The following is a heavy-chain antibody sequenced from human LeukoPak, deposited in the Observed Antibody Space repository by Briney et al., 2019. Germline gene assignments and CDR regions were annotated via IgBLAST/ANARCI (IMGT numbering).Heavy chain of an antibody. Sequence: GGSLRLSCAASGFTFSSYWMSWVRQAPGKGPEWVANIKQDGSEKYYVDSVKGRFTISRDNAKNSLYLQMNSLRAEDTAVYYCARENRGSGSYYVNYYYYGTDVWGQGTTVTVSS. CDR3: ARENRGSGSYYVNYYYYGTDV. CDR2: IKQDGSEK. D-gene: IGHD3-10*01. J-gene: IGHJ6*02. V-gene: IGHV3-7*01. CDR1: GFTFSSYW.